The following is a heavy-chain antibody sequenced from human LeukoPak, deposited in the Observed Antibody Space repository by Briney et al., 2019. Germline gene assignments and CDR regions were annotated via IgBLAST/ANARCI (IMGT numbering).Heavy chain of an antibody. J-gene: IGHJ4*02. CDR3: ARKSPEGYYYDSSGYPEYYFDY. Sequence: PGGSLRLPCAAPGFTFSSYWMSWVRQAPGKGLEWVANIKQDGSEKYYVDSVKGRFTISRDNAKNSLYLQMNSLRAEDTAVYYCARKSPEGYYYDSSGYPEYYFDYWGQGTLVTVSS. V-gene: IGHV3-7*01. D-gene: IGHD3-22*01. CDR1: GFTFSSYW. CDR2: IKQDGSEK.